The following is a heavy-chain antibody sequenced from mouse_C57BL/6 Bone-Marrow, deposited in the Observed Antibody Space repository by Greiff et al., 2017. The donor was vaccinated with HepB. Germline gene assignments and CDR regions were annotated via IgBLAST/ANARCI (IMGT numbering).Heavy chain of an antibody. CDR2: IDPENGDT. D-gene: IGHD1-1*01. J-gene: IGHJ1*03. CDR3: TTEGDYYGGYFDV. Sequence: EVQLQQSGAELVRPGASVKLSCTASGFNIKDDYMHWVKQRPEQGLEWIGWIDPENGDTEYASKFQGKATITADTSSNTAYLQLSSLTSEDTAVYYCTTEGDYYGGYFDVWGTGTTVTVSS. V-gene: IGHV14-4*01. CDR1: GFNIKDDY.